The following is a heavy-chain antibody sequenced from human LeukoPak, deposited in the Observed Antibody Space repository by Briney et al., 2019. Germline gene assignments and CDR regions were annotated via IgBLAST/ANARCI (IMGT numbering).Heavy chain of an antibody. D-gene: IGHD3-16*02. V-gene: IGHV3-23*01. Sequence: TGGSLRLSCAASGFTFSDYYMSWIRQAPGKGLEWVSAISGSGGSTYYADSVKGRFTISRDNSKNTLYLQMNSLRAEDTAVYYCAKQYRQDLYYFDYWGQGTLVTVSS. CDR2: ISGSGGST. J-gene: IGHJ4*02. CDR1: GFTFSDYY. CDR3: AKQYRQDLYYFDY.